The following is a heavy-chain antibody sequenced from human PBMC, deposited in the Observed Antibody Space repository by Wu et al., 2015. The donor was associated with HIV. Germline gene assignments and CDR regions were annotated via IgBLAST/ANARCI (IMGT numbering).Heavy chain of an antibody. CDR2: INPNSGGT. J-gene: IGHJ3*02. CDR1: GYSFTGHY. D-gene: IGHD6-19*01. Sequence: QVQLVQSGAEVKKPGASVKVSCKASGYSFTGHYIHWVRQAPGQGLEWMGWINPNSGGTNYAQNFQGRVTMTRDTSISTAYMEVSRLRSDDTAVYYCARDMGHEGRQWLVQPGAFDIWGQGTMVTVSS. CDR3: ARDMGHEGRQWLVQPGAFDI. V-gene: IGHV1-2*02.